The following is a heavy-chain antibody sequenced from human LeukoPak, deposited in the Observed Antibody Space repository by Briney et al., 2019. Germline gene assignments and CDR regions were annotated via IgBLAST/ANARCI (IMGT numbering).Heavy chain of an antibody. Sequence: PSETLSLTCTVSGGSISSYYWSWIRQPPGKGLEWIGYIYYSGSTNYNPSLKSRVPISVDTSKNQFSLKLSSVTAADTAVNYCARDSTFYGMDVWGQGTTVTVSS. J-gene: IGHJ6*02. CDR2: IYYSGST. CDR1: GGSISSYY. CDR3: ARDSTFYGMDV. D-gene: IGHD2/OR15-2a*01. V-gene: IGHV4-59*01.